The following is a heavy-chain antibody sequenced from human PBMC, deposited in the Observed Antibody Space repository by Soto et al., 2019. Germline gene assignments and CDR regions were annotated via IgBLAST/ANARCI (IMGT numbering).Heavy chain of an antibody. CDR3: ARAPAAINAFDI. CDR2: IYYSGST. V-gene: IGHV4-59*01. J-gene: IGHJ3*02. Sequence: KPSETLSLTCTVSGGSISSYYWSWIRQPPGKGLEWIGYIYYSGSTNYNPSLKSRVTISVDTSKNQFSLKLSSVTAADTAVYYCARAPAAINAFDIWGPGTMVTVSS. D-gene: IGHD2-2*01. CDR1: GGSISSYY.